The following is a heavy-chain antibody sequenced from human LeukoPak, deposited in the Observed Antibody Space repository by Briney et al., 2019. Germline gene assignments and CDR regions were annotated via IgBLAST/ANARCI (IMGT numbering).Heavy chain of an antibody. J-gene: IGHJ4*02. D-gene: IGHD3-22*01. Sequence: PGGSLRLSCAASGFTFSSYAMSWVRQAPGKGLEWVSAISGSGGSTYYADSVKGRFTISRDNSKNTLYLQMNSLRAVDTAVYYCAKDQRTVVVPSSEFDYWGQGTLVTVSS. CDR3: AKDQRTVVVPSSEFDY. CDR2: ISGSGGST. CDR1: GFTFSSYA. V-gene: IGHV3-23*01.